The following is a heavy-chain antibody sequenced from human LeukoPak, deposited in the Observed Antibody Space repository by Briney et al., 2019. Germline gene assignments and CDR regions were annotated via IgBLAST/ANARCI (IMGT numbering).Heavy chain of an antibody. Sequence: SETLSPTCTVSGGSISSYYWSWIRQPPRKGLEWIGYIYYSGSTNYNPSLESRVTISVDTSKNQFSADTAVYYCARGDSSGYLNADPWGQGTLVTVSS. J-gene: IGHJ5*02. CDR2: IYYSGST. V-gene: IGHV4-59*01. CDR3: ARGDSSGYLNADP. D-gene: IGHD3-22*01. CDR1: GGSISSYY.